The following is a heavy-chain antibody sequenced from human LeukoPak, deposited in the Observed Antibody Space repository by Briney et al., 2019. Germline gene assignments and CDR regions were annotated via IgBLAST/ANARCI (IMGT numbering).Heavy chain of an antibody. CDR1: GFTFTGYE. CDR3: ATEGGSGSYYGDDAFDM. Sequence: GGSLRLSCAASGFTFTGYEMHWVRQAPGKGLEWVGRVKSKADDGTTDYAAPVQGRFTISRDDSKNTLSLQMNSLKTEDTAVYYCATEGGSGSYYGDDAFDMWGQGTMVTVSS. D-gene: IGHD3-10*01. J-gene: IGHJ3*02. CDR2: VKSKADDGTT. V-gene: IGHV3-15*01.